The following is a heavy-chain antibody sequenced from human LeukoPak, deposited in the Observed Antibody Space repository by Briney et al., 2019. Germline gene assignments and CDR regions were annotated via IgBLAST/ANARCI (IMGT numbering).Heavy chain of an antibody. CDR2: ISGNNDNP. J-gene: IGHJ4*02. CDR1: GYTFSNFG. V-gene: IGHV1-18*01. Sequence: ASVKVSCKASGYTFSNFGISWVRQAPGQGLEWMGWISGNNDNPNYGQNFQGRFTVTTDSSTSTAYVELRNLRSDDTAVYYCARDGTSTDDYWGQGTLVTVSS. D-gene: IGHD2-2*01. CDR3: ARDGTSTDDY.